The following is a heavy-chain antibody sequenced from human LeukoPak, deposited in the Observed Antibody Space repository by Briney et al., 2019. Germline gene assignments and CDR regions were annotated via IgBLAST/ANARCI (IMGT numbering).Heavy chain of an antibody. V-gene: IGHV3-23*01. CDR1: GFTFSSYA. J-gene: IGHJ4*02. Sequence: PGGSLRLSCAASGFTFSSYAMSWVRQAPGKGLEWVSTISGSGGNTYYADSVKGRFTISRDNSENTLYLQMNSLRAEDTAVYYCACGELLLFGYWGQGTLVTVSS. D-gene: IGHD3-10*01. CDR3: ACGELLLFGY. CDR2: ISGSGGNT.